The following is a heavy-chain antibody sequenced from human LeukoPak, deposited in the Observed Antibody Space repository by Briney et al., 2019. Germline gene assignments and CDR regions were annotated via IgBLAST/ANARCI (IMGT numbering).Heavy chain of an antibody. CDR3: ARGGGSSTRTSFDY. V-gene: IGHV3-74*01. CDR2: INSDGSST. D-gene: IGHD1-7*01. J-gene: IGHJ4*02. Sequence: PGGSLRLSCAASGFTFSSYWMHWVRQAPGKGLVWVSRINSDGSSTSYADSVKGRFTISRDNAKNSLYLQMNSLRAEDTAVYYCARGGGSSTRTSFDYWGQGTLVTVSS. CDR1: GFTFSSYW.